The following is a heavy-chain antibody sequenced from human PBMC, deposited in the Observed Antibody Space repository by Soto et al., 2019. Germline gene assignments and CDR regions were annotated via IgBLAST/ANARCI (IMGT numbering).Heavy chain of an antibody. J-gene: IGHJ6*02. CDR1: GGTFSSYA. D-gene: IGHD3-9*01. CDR2: IIPIFGTA. Sequence: GASVKVSCKASGGTFSSYAISWVRQAPGQGLEWMGGIIPIFGTANYAQKFQGRVTITADESTSTAYMELSSLRSEDTAAYYCARDRDILTGYYIRPEPPYYYYGMDVWGQGTTVTVSS. CDR3: ARDRDILTGYYIRPEPPYYYYGMDV. V-gene: IGHV1-69*13.